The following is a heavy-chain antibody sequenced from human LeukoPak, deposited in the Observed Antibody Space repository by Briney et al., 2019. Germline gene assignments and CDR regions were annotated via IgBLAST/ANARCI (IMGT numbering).Heavy chain of an antibody. Sequence: AGGSLRLSCAASGFTFSSYWMSWVRQAPGKGLEWVANIKQDGSEKYYVDSVKGRFTISRDNAKNSLYLQMNSLRAEDTALYYCTKGMGSYYDSSGYHDYWGQGTLVTVSS. D-gene: IGHD3-22*01. CDR1: GFTFSSYW. V-gene: IGHV3-7*03. CDR2: IKQDGSEK. CDR3: TKGMGSYYDSSGYHDY. J-gene: IGHJ4*02.